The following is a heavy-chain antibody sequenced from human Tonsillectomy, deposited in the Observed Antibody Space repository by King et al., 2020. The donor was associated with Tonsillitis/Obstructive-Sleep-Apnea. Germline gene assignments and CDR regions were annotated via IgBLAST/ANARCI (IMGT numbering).Heavy chain of an antibody. Sequence: VQLVESGGGLVQPGGSLRLSCAASGFTFSSYWMTWVRQAPGKGLEWVANIKQDGSEKYYVDSVKGRFTISRDNAKNSLYLQMNSLRAEDSAVYYCARDLVGAPSYYGMDVWGQGTTVTVSS. CDR2: IKQDGSEK. J-gene: IGHJ6*02. V-gene: IGHV3-7*03. CDR3: ARDLVGAPSYYGMDV. CDR1: GFTFSSYW. D-gene: IGHD1-26*01.